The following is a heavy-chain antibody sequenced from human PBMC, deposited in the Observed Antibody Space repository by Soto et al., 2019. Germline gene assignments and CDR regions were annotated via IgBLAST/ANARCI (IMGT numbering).Heavy chain of an antibody. Sequence: EVQLLESGGGLVQPGGSLRLSCAASGFTFSSYAMSWVRQAPGKGLEWVSAISGSGGSTYYADSVKGRFTISRDNAKNTLYLEMNSLRAEDTAVYYCAKDGGYIYGYSPRYYYGMDVWGQGTTVTVSS. CDR2: ISGSGGST. CDR3: AKDGGYIYGYSPRYYYGMDV. CDR1: GFTFSSYA. D-gene: IGHD5-18*01. V-gene: IGHV3-23*01. J-gene: IGHJ6*02.